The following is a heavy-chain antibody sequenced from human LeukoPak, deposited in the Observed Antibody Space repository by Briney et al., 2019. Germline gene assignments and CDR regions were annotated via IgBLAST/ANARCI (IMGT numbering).Heavy chain of an antibody. Sequence: GGSLRLSCAASGFTFSSYGMHWVRQAPGKGLEWVAVIRYDGSNKYYADSVKGRFTISRDNSKNTLYLQMNSLRAEDTAVYYCARGASSGPLDWFDPWGQGTLVTVSS. CDR2: IRYDGSNK. V-gene: IGHV3-33*01. D-gene: IGHD3-22*01. J-gene: IGHJ5*02. CDR3: ARGASSGPLDWFDP. CDR1: GFTFSSYG.